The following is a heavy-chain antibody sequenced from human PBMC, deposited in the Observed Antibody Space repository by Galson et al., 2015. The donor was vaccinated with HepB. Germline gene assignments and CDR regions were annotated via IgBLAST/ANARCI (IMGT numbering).Heavy chain of an antibody. Sequence: LRLSCAASGFTFSSYAMHWVRQAPGKGLEWVAVISYDGSNKYYADSVKGRFTISRDNSKNTLYLQMNSLRAEDTAVYYCARVPGIAAAGTFDYWGQGTLVTVSS. CDR1: GFTFSSYA. V-gene: IGHV3-30*04. J-gene: IGHJ4*02. D-gene: IGHD6-13*01. CDR2: ISYDGSNK. CDR3: ARVPGIAAAGTFDY.